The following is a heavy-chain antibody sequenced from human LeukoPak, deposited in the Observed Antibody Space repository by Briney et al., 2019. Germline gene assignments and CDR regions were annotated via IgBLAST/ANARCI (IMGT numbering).Heavy chain of an antibody. Sequence: ASVKVSCRVSGYTLTELSMHWVRQAPGKGLEGRGGFDPEDGETIYAQKFQGRVNMTEDTSTDTAYMELSSLRSEDTAVYYCATVSYYGSGTSSDYWGQGTLVTVSS. CDR3: ATVSYYGSGTSSDY. V-gene: IGHV1-24*01. CDR1: GYTLTELS. CDR2: FDPEDGET. D-gene: IGHD3-10*01. J-gene: IGHJ4*02.